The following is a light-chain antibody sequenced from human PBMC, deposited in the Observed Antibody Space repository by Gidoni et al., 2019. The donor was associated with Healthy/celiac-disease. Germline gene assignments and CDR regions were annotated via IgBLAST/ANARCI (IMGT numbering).Light chain of an antibody. Sequence: DIQMTQPPSTLSASVGDRVTITCRASQSISSWLAWYQHKPGKAPKLLIYKASSLESGVPSRFSGSASGTEFTLTIGSLQPDDFATYYCQQYNSYPYTFGQGTKLEIK. V-gene: IGKV1-5*03. J-gene: IGKJ2*01. CDR3: QQYNSYPYT. CDR2: KAS. CDR1: QSISSW.